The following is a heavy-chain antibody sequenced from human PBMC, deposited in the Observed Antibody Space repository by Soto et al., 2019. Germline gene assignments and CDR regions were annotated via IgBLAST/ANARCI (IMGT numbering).Heavy chain of an antibody. V-gene: IGHV3-73*02. CDR2: IRSKANSYAT. CDR1: GFTFSGSA. CDR3: TRLGQRVAKQLDDAFDI. J-gene: IGHJ3*02. D-gene: IGHD6-13*01. Sequence: EVQLVESGGGLVQPGGSLKLSCAASGFTFSGSAMHWVRQASGKGLEWVGRIRSKANSYATAYAASVKGRFTISRDDSKNTAYLQMNSLKTEYTAVYYCTRLGQRVAKQLDDAFDIWGQGTMVTVSS.